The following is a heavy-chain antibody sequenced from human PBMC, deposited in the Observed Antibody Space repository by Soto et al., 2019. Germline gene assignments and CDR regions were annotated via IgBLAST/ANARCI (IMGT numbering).Heavy chain of an antibody. D-gene: IGHD4-17*01. Sequence: ASVKVSCKASGYTFTSYAMHWVRQAPGQRLEWKGWINAGNGNTKYSQKFQGRVTITADKSTSTAYMELSSLRSEDTAVYYCASGDYHSQPLPLDYWGQGTLVTVSS. CDR1: GYTFTSYA. CDR3: ASGDYHSQPLPLDY. J-gene: IGHJ4*02. CDR2: INAGNGNT. V-gene: IGHV1-3*01.